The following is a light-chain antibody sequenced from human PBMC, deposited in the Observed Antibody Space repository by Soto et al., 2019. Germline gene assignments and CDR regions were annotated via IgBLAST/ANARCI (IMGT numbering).Light chain of an antibody. V-gene: IGKV3-11*01. CDR1: QSVSRY. CDR2: DAS. CDR3: QQRSNWPP. J-gene: IGKJ5*01. Sequence: IVLTQSPATLYLSPGERATLSCRASQSVSRYLAWYQQKAGQAPRLLIYDASNRATGIPARFSGSGSGTDFTLTISSLEPEDFAVYYCQQRSNWPPFGQGTRLEIK.